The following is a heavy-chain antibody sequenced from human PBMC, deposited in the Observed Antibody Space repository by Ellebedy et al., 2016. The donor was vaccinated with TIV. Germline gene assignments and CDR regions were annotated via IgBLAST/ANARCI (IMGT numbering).Heavy chain of an antibody. Sequence: GESLKISCAASGFTFSSYNIIWVRQAPGKGLAWVSTIAIDSTTYYADSVKGRFTISRDNSKNTLDIQMNSLRAEDTAVYYCARETYNDVDLKLWGIFDIWGQGTMVTVSS. CDR1: GFTFSSYN. J-gene: IGHJ3*02. V-gene: IGHV3-66*01. D-gene: IGHD3-10*01. CDR2: IAIDSTT. CDR3: ARETYNDVDLKLWGIFDI.